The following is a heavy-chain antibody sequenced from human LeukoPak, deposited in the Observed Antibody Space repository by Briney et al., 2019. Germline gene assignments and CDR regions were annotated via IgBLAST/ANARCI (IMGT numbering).Heavy chain of an antibody. D-gene: IGHD6-19*01. V-gene: IGHV1-18*01. CDR3: ARDPRGGWSNFDY. J-gene: IGHJ4*02. CDR2: VSAYNGNT. CDR1: GYAFTTYS. Sequence: ASVKVSCKTSGYAFTTYSISWVRQAPGQGLEWVGWVSAYNGNTYYAEKFQGRVTMTTDTSTTTAYMELTNLRSDDTAVYYCARDPRGGWSNFDYWGQGTLVTVSS.